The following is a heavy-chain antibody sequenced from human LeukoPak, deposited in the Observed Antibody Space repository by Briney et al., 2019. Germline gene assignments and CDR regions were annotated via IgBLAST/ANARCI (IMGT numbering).Heavy chain of an antibody. CDR3: ARVRYRLAEAYIDY. V-gene: IGHV1-2*02. D-gene: IGHD3-16*01. Sequence: GSSVKVSCKASVYIFTGYYMHWVRQAPRQGLEWMGWINPNSGDTNYQSRATMTRDTSISTAYMKLSRLRYDDTAVYYCARVRYRLAEAYIDYWGQGTLVTVSS. CDR1: VYIFTGYY. CDR2: INPNSGDT. J-gene: IGHJ4*02.